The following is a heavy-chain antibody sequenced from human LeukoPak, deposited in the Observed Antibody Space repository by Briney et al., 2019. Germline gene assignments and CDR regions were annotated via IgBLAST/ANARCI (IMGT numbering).Heavy chain of an antibody. CDR3: ARDGLYYYGSGSYPPLDV. V-gene: IGHV4-34*01. J-gene: IGHJ6*02. CDR2: INHSGST. CDR1: GGSFSGYY. Sequence: PSETLSLTCAVYGGSFSGYYWSWIRQPPGKGLEWIGEINHSGSTNYNPSLKSRVTISVDTSKNQFPLKLSSVTAADTAVYYCARDGLYYYGSGSYPPLDVWGQGTTVTVSS. D-gene: IGHD3-10*01.